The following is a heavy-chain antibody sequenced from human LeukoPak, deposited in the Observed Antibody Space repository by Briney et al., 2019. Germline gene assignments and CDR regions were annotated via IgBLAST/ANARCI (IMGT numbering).Heavy chain of an antibody. CDR1: GDSISSGYY. J-gene: IGHJ3*02. Sequence: SETLSLTCTVSGDSISSGYYWGWIRQPPGKGLEWIGSIYHSGSTYYNPSLKSRVTISVDTSKNQFSLKVNSVTAADTAVYYCARGLYCSGGNCYVFAFDIWGQGTMVTVSS. CDR3: ARGLYCSGGNCYVFAFDI. V-gene: IGHV4-38-2*02. D-gene: IGHD2-15*01. CDR2: IYHSGST.